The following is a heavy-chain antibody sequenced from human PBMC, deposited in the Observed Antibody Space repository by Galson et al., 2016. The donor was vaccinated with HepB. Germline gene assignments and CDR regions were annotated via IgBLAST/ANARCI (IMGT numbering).Heavy chain of an antibody. V-gene: IGHV3-48*04. D-gene: IGHD6-25*01. CDR2: ISNTSPTT. CDR3: ARAAGRARFDP. Sequence: SLRLSCAASGFSLSHYGMTWVRLAPGRGLEWISFISNTSPTTYYADSVRGRFTTSRDNAKNSLYLQMNSLRVDDTAVYYCARAAGRARFDPWGQGTLVTVSS. J-gene: IGHJ5*02. CDR1: GFSLSHYG.